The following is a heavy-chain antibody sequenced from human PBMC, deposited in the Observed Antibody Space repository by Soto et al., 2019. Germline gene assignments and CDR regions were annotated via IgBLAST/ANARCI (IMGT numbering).Heavy chain of an antibody. CDR3: VRDDVGVGIDY. CDR1: GFTFSSYW. V-gene: IGHV3-74*03. Sequence: EVQLVESGGGLVQPGGSLRLSCAASGFTFSSYWMHWVRQVPGKGLVWVSHIDSDGNSTTYADSVKGRFTISRDNAKNMVYLQMNSLRAEDTAVYYCVRDDVGVGIDYWGLGTLVTVSS. D-gene: IGHD1-26*01. CDR2: IDSDGNST. J-gene: IGHJ4*02.